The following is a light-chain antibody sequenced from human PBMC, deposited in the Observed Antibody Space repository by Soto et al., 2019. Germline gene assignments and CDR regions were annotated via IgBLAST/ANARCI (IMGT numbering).Light chain of an antibody. Sequence: EIVLTQFPGTLSLSPGERATLSCRVSQSVSSGYLAWYQQKPGQAPRLLIYAASSRATGIPDRFSGSWSGTDFTLTISRLEPEDFAVYYCQQYGSSPPRYTFGQGTKVDIK. CDR3: QQYGSSPPRYT. J-gene: IGKJ2*01. CDR2: AAS. V-gene: IGKV3-20*01. CDR1: QSVSSGY.